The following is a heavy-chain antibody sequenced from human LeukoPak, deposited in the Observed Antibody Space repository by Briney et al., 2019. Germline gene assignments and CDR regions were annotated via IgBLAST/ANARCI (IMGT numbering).Heavy chain of an antibody. J-gene: IGHJ4*02. Sequence: GGSLRLSCAASGFTFSDYYMSWIRQAPGKGLEWVSYIGGSGTPIKYADSVKGRFTVSRDNSKNTLYLQMNSLRAEDTAVYYCAKDDLLSRWVYWGQGTLVTVSS. CDR1: GFTFSDYY. CDR2: IGGSGTPI. CDR3: AKDDLLSRWVY. V-gene: IGHV3-11*04. D-gene: IGHD3-10*01.